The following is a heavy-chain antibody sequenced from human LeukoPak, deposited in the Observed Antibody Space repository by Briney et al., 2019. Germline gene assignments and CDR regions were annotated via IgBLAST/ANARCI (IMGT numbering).Heavy chain of an antibody. V-gene: IGHV4-34*01. CDR1: GGSFSGYY. J-gene: IGHJ4*02. CDR2: INHSGST. D-gene: IGHD3-10*01. CDR3: ARSNMVRGVRALDY. Sequence: SETLSLTCAVYGGSFSGYYWSWIRQPPGKGLEWIGEINHSGSTNYNPSLKSRVTISVDTSKNQFSLKLSSVTAADTAVYYWARSNMVRGVRALDYWGQGTLVTVSS.